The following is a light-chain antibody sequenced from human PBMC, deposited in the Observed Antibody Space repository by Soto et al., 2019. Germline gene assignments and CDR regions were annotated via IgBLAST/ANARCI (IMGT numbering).Light chain of an antibody. Sequence: QSALTQPASVSGSPGQSITISCTGTSSDVGGYNFVSWYQQHPGKAPKLMIYEVSNRPSGVSNRFSGSKSGNTASLTISGLQDEDEAAYYCSSYTTSVTRVVFGGGTKLTVL. CDR2: EVS. J-gene: IGLJ2*01. CDR3: SSYTTSVTRVV. CDR1: SSDVGGYNF. V-gene: IGLV2-14*01.